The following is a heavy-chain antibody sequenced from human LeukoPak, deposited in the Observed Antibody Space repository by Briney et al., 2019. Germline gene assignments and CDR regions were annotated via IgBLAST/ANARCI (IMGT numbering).Heavy chain of an antibody. Sequence: ASVKVSCKASGYTFTSYGISRVRQAPGQGLEWMGWISAYNGNTNYAQKLQGRVTMTTDTSTSTAYMELRSLRSDDTAVYYCARAAISKDSSGYFDWGQGTLVTVSS. CDR2: ISAYNGNT. CDR1: GYTFTSYG. J-gene: IGHJ4*02. V-gene: IGHV1-18*01. CDR3: ARAAISKDSSGYFD. D-gene: IGHD3-22*01.